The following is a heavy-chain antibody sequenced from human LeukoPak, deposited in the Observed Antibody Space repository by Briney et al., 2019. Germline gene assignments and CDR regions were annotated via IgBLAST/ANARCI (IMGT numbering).Heavy chain of an antibody. CDR3: ARDRGNGFNSYFFDY. Sequence: GGSLTLSCAASGFIFSTYWMAWVRQAPGKGLEWVANIKEDGSDKNYVVSMKGRFTISRDNAKNSLYLQMNSLRAEDTALYYCARDRGNGFNSYFFDYWGQGTLVTVSS. CDR1: GFIFSTYW. D-gene: IGHD5-24*01. V-gene: IGHV3-7*01. CDR2: IKEDGSDK. J-gene: IGHJ4*02.